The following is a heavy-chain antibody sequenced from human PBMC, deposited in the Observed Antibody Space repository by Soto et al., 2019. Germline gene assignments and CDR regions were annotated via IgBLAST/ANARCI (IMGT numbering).Heavy chain of an antibody. D-gene: IGHD6-19*01. CDR3: AKDPDLFGWYKEYYMDV. J-gene: IGHJ6*03. CDR2: ISGSGGST. CDR1: GFTFSSYA. Sequence: GGSLRLSCAASGFTFSSYAMSWVRQAPGKGLEWVSAISGSGGSTYYADSVKGRFTISRDNSKNTLYLQMNSLRAEDTAVYYCAKDPDLFGWYKEYYMDVWGKGTTVTVSS. V-gene: IGHV3-23*01.